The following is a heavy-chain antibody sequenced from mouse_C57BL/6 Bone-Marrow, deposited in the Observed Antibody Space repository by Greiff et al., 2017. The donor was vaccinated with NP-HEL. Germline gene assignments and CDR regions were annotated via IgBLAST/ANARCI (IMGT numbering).Heavy chain of an antibody. J-gene: IGHJ4*01. CDR1: GFTFSDAW. V-gene: IGHV6-6*01. CDR2: IRNKANNPAT. Sequence: EVQVVESGGGLVQPGGSMKLSCAASGFTFSDAWMDWVRQSPEQGLEWVAEIRNKANNPATYYAESVKGRFTISRDDSKSSVYLQMNSLRAEDTGIYYCTSPYYAMDYWGQGTSVTVSS. CDR3: TSPYYAMDY.